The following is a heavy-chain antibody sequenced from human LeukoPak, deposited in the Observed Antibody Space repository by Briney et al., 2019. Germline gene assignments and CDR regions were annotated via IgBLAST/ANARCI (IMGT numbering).Heavy chain of an antibody. CDR1: GGSISSYY. D-gene: IGHD3-10*01. V-gene: IGHV4-4*07. CDR2: IYTSGST. Sequence: SETLSLTCTVSGGSISSYYWSWIRQPAGKGLEWIGRIYTSGSTNYNPSLKSRVTMSVDTSKNQFSLKLSSVTAADTAVYYCARDQSRFPNYYGSGSYYRPTTYYYYGMDVWGQGTTVTGSS. CDR3: ARDQSRFPNYYGSGSYYRPTTYYYYGMDV. J-gene: IGHJ6*02.